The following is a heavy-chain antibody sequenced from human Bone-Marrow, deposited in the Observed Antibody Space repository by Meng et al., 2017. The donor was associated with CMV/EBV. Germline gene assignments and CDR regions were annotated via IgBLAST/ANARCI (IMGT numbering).Heavy chain of an antibody. V-gene: IGHV3-7*01. CDR2: IKQDGSVK. J-gene: IGHJ6*02. D-gene: IGHD5-24*01. CDR3: ALMATTVYYYGMDV. CDR1: GFTFSSYW. Sequence: GGSLRLSCAASGFTFSSYWMSWVRQAPGKGLEWVANIKQDGSVKYYVDSVKGRFTISRDNAKNSLYLQMNSLRAEDTAVYYCALMATTVYYYGMDVWGQGTTVTVSS.